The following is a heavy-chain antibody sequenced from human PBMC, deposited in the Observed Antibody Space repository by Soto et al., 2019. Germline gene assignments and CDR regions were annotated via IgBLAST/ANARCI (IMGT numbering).Heavy chain of an antibody. V-gene: IGHV4-34*01. Sequence: SETLSLTCAVYGGSFSGYYWSWIRQPPGKGLEWIGEINHSGSTNYNPSLKSRVTISVDTSRNQFSLKLSSVTAADTAVYYCARGLDSSGYSDDYWGQGTLVTVSS. J-gene: IGHJ4*02. D-gene: IGHD3-22*01. CDR1: GGSFSGYY. CDR3: ARGLDSSGYSDDY. CDR2: INHSGST.